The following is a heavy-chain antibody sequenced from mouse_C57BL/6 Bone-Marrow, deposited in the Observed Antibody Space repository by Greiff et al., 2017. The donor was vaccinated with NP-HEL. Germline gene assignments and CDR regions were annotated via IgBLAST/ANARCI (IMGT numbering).Heavy chain of an antibody. V-gene: IGHV1-26*01. CDR1: GYTFTDYY. Sequence: EVQLQQSGPELVKPGASVKISCKASGYTFTDYYMNWVKQSHGKSLEWIGDINPNNGGTSYNQKFKGKATLTVDKSTSTAYMELRSLTSEDSAVYYCARVNGSSYDFAYWGQGTLVTVSA. CDR3: ARVNGSSYDFAY. CDR2: INPNNGGT. D-gene: IGHD1-1*01. J-gene: IGHJ3*01.